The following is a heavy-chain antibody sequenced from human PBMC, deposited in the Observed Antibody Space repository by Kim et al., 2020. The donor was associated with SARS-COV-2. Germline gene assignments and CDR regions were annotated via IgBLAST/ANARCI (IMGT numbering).Heavy chain of an antibody. Sequence: GGSLRLSCAASGFTFDDYAMHWVRQAPGKGLEWVSGISWNSGSIGYADSVKGRFTISRDNAKNSLYLQMNSLRAEDTALYYCAKGVSYDSSTDPGEDYFDYWGQGTLVTVSS. D-gene: IGHD3-22*01. CDR1: GFTFDDYA. CDR3: AKGVSYDSSTDPGEDYFDY. CDR2: ISWNSGSI. V-gene: IGHV3-9*01. J-gene: IGHJ4*02.